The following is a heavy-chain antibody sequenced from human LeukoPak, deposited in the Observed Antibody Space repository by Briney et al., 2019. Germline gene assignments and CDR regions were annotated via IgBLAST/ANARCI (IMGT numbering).Heavy chain of an antibody. V-gene: IGHV3-20*04. Sequence: GGSLRLSCAASGFTFDDYGMSWVRQAPGKGLEWVSGIDWNGGSTGYADSVKGRFTISRDNAKNSLYLQMNSLRAEDTALYYCARDRVRGAQGIGYYYGMDVWGQGTTVTVSS. CDR3: ARDRVRGAQGIGYYYGMDV. CDR1: GFTFDDYG. CDR2: IDWNGGST. J-gene: IGHJ6*02. D-gene: IGHD3-10*01.